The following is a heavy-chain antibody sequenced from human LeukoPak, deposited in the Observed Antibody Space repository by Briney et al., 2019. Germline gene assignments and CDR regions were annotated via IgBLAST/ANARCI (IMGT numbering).Heavy chain of an antibody. CDR1: GGSFSGYY. CDR3: ARFGHRYDSSGYNLAFDY. J-gene: IGHJ4*02. D-gene: IGHD3-22*01. V-gene: IGHV4-34*01. Sequence: PSETLSLTCAVYGGSFSGYYWSWIRQPPGKGLEWIGEINHSGSTNYNPSLKSRVTISVDTSKNQFSLKLSSVTAADTAVYYCARFGHRYDSSGYNLAFDYWGQGTLVTVSS. CDR2: INHSGST.